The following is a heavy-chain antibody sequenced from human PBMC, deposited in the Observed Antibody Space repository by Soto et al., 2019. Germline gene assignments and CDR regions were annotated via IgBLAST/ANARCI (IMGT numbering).Heavy chain of an antibody. CDR2: INDNGGT. CDR1: GGSIRGYY. Sequence: SDTLSLTCGVYGGSIRGYYWSCIRQSPGKGLEWIGDINDNGGTNYNPSLKSRVTTSLDTSKKQVSLMVSSVTAADTAVYYCARGRYSYETIYYKFYYSALDVWGQGTTVTVSS. V-gene: IGHV4-34*01. D-gene: IGHD3-10*01. J-gene: IGHJ6*02. CDR3: ARGRYSYETIYYKFYYSALDV.